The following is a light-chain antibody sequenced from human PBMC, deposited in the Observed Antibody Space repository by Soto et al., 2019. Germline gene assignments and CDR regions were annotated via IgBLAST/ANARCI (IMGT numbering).Light chain of an antibody. J-gene: IGLJ1*01. CDR2: DVS. Sequence: QSALTQPRSVSGSPGQSVTISCTGTSSDVGGYDSVSWYQQHPGKAPKLLIYDVSQRPSGVPDRFSGSKSGNTASLTISGLQAEDEADYYCCSYAGNSVFGSGTKVTV. CDR3: CSYAGNSV. CDR1: SSDVGGYDS. V-gene: IGLV2-11*01.